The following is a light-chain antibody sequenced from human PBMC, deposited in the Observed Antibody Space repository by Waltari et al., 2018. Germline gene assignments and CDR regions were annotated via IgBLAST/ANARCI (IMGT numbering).Light chain of an antibody. CDR1: QDIASA. J-gene: IGKJ1*01. Sequence: AIQLTQSPSSLSASVGHRITITCRASQDIASALAWYVPKPGKAPQLLIYDASTLESGVPSRFSGRGSGTDFTLTISCLQSEDFATYYCQQYHTYPWTFGQGTKVEI. V-gene: IGKV1-13*02. CDR3: QQYHTYPWT. CDR2: DAS.